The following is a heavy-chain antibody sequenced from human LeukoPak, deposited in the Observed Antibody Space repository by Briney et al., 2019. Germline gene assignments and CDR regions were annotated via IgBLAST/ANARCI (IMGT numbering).Heavy chain of an antibody. V-gene: IGHV3-23*01. CDR3: AKGLKGCSGSSCYYFFDF. CDR2: ITGSGGDA. CDR1: GFTFSNYA. Sequence: GGSLRLSCAASGFTFSNYAMNWVRQAPGKGLEWVSSITGSGGDAYYADSVKGRFTISRDNSKNTLDLQMNSLRAEDTAVYYCAKGLKGCSGSSCYYFFDFWGPGALITVSS. J-gene: IGHJ4*02. D-gene: IGHD2-15*01.